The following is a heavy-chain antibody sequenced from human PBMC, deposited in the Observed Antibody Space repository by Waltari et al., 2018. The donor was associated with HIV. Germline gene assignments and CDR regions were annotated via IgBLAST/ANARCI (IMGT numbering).Heavy chain of an antibody. V-gene: IGHV3-21*01. CDR1: GFTFGRSN. J-gene: IGHJ4*02. D-gene: IGHD2-15*01. CDR3: ARFGPGSGNFFFDY. CDR2: ISFSSDYI. Sequence: EVQLVDSGGGLVKPGGSQRLSCAVSGFTFGRSNMAWVRQAPGKGLEWVSSISFSSDYIYYADSVKGRFTISRDNAKNSLFLQMNSLRDEDTAVYYCARFGPGSGNFFFDYWGQGTLVTVSS.